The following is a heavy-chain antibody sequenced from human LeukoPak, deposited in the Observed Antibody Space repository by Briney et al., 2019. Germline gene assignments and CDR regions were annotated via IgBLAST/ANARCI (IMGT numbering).Heavy chain of an antibody. J-gene: IGHJ4*02. CDR1: GFTFNSYA. D-gene: IGHD2-2*01. CDR2: IIGGAGST. Sequence: GGSLRLSCAASGFTFNSYAFNWVRQAPGKGLEWVSGIIGGAGSTYYADSVKGRFTISGDNSKNTLFLQMNSLRAEDTAVYYCAHGAMYQLDYWGQGTLVTVSS. CDR3: AHGAMYQLDY. V-gene: IGHV3-23*01.